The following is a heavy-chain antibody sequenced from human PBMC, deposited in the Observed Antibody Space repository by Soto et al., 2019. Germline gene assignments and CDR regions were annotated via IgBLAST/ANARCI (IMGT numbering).Heavy chain of an antibody. J-gene: IGHJ6*02. Sequence: QVQLVQSGAAVKKPGASVKVSCKASGYTFTSNGFSWVRQAPGQGLEWMGWISAYNGNTNYAQQLQGRVTMTTDTSTSTAYMELRSLRSDDTAVYYCTSYHLNSYYYGMDVWGQGTTVNVSS. CDR3: TSYHLNSYYYGMDV. V-gene: IGHV1-18*01. CDR1: GYTFTSNG. CDR2: ISAYNGNT.